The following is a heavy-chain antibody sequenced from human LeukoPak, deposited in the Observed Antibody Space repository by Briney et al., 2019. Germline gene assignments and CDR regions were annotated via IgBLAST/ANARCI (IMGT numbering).Heavy chain of an antibody. D-gene: IGHD3-10*01. CDR1: GFTFSSYE. V-gene: IGHV3-48*03. CDR2: ISSSGSTI. Sequence: PGGSLRLSCAASGFTFSSYEMNWVRQAPGKGLEWVSYISSSGSTIYYADSVKGRFTISRDNSKNTLYLQMNSLRAEDTAVYYCAKEGPHLVWFGELTPRGLGYWGQGTLVTVSS. CDR3: AKEGPHLVWFGELTPRGLGY. J-gene: IGHJ4*02.